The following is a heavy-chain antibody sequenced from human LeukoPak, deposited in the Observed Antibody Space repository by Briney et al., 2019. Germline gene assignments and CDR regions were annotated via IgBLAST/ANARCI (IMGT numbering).Heavy chain of an antibody. CDR3: ARYGSGNNDWYFDL. Sequence: GGSLRLSCAASGFTVSSNYMSWVRQAPGKGLEWVSAIYSGGSTFYADSVKGRFTISRDNSKNAIYLQLNSLRAEDTAMFYCARYGSGNNDWYFDLWGRGTLVTVSS. CDR2: IYSGGST. CDR1: GFTVSSNY. V-gene: IGHV3-53*01. D-gene: IGHD3-10*01. J-gene: IGHJ2*01.